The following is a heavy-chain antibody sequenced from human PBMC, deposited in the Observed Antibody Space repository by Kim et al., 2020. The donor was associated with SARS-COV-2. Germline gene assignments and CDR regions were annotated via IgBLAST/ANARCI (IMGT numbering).Heavy chain of an antibody. Sequence: GGSLRLSCAASGFTFSSYGMHWVRQAPGKGLEWVAVIWYDGSNKYYADSVKGRFTISRDNSKNTLYLQMNSLRAEDTAVYYCARDWGWQQLEDYWGQGTLVTVSS. V-gene: IGHV3-33*01. CDR2: IWYDGSNK. CDR3: ARDWGWQQLEDY. J-gene: IGHJ4*02. CDR1: GFTFSSYG. D-gene: IGHD6-13*01.